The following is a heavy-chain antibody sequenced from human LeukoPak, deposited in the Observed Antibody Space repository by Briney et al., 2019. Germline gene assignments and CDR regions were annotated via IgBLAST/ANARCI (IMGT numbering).Heavy chain of an antibody. CDR2: IYYSGST. V-gene: IGHV4-61*05. CDR1: GGSISSSSYY. J-gene: IGHJ5*02. CDR3: ARSAVGYYDSSGPLMPWFDP. Sequence: SETLSLTCTVSGGSISSSSYYWGWIRQPPGKGLEWIGYIYYSGSTNYNPSLKSRVTISVDTSKNQFSLKLSSVTAADTAVYYCARSAVGYYDSSGPLMPWFDPWGQGTLVTVSS. D-gene: IGHD3-22*01.